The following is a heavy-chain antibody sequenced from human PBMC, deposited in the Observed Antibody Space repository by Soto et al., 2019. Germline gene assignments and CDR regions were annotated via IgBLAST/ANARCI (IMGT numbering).Heavy chain of an antibody. CDR2: IHTGGTT. CDR3: ARDSAAYGAHSDD. J-gene: IGHJ4*02. Sequence: EVQLVESGGDLIRPGGSLTLSCAASGFPVRDSYMMWVRQAPGKGLEWVSLIHTGGTTYFADPVKGRFALSRDSAKNILFLQLSAVRVDDTAVYFCARDSAAYGAHSDDRGQGTLVTVSS. CDR1: GFPVRDSY. D-gene: IGHD4-17*01. V-gene: IGHV3-53*01.